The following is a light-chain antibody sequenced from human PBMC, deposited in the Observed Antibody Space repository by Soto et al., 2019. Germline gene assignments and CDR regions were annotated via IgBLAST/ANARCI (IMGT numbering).Light chain of an antibody. V-gene: IGKV3-20*01. CDR1: QSVSSNY. CDR3: QQYGNFPLT. J-gene: IGKJ4*01. Sequence: EIVLTQSPGTLSLSPGERATLSCWASQSVSSNYLAWYQQKPGQAPRLLIYGASSRATGIPDRFSGSESGTDFTLTISRLEPEDFAVYYCQQYGNFPLTFGGGTKVEIK. CDR2: GAS.